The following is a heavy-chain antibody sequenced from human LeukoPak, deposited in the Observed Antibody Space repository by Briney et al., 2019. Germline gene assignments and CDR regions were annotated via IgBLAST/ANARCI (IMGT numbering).Heavy chain of an antibody. CDR2: INHSGST. CDR3: ARRDSSSWYPDY. J-gene: IGHJ4*02. V-gene: IGHV4-34*01. D-gene: IGHD6-13*01. Sequence: SETLSLTCAVYGGSFSGYYWSWIRQPPGKGLEWIGEINHSGSTNYNPSLKSRVTLSVDTSKNQFSLKLSSVTAADTAVYYCARRDSSSWYPDYWGQGTLVTVSS. CDR1: GGSFSGYY.